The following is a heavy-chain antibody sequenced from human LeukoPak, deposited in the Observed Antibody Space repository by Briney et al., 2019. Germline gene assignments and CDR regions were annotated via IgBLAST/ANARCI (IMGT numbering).Heavy chain of an antibody. CDR1: GGSISSSNS. Sequence: SETLSLTCAVSGGSISSSNSWSWVRQPSGKGLEWIGEVYDSGSTNYSPSLKSRVTISVDTSKNQFSLKLSSVTAADTAVYYCARLGRIAATHYYMDVWGKGTTVTVSS. J-gene: IGHJ6*03. CDR3: ARLGRIAATHYYMDV. CDR2: VYDSGST. V-gene: IGHV4-4*02. D-gene: IGHD6-6*01.